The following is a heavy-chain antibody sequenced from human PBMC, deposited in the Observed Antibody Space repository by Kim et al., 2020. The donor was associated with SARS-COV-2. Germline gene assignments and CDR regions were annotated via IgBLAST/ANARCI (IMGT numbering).Heavy chain of an antibody. J-gene: IGHJ4*02. CDR3: ARHVVYCSSTSCYYSFDY. V-gene: IGHV5-10-1*01. D-gene: IGHD2-2*01. CDR1: GYSFTSYW. CDR2: IDPSDSYT. Sequence: GESLKISCKGSGYSFTSYWISWVRQMPGKGLEWMGRIDPSDSYTNYSPSFQGHVTISADKSISTAYLQWSSLKASDTAMYYCARHVVYCSSTSCYYSFDYWGQGTLVTVSS.